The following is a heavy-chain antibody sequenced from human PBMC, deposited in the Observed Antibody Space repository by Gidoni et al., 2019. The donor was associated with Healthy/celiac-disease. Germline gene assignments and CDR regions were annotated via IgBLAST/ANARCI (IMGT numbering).Heavy chain of an antibody. CDR2: ISAYNGNA. CDR1: GYTFTSYG. V-gene: IGHV1-18*04. CDR3: ARDRRGHRSFDY. J-gene: IGHJ4*02. Sequence: QVKLVQSGAEVKKPGASVKVSCKASGYTFTSYGISWVRQAPGQGLEWMGWISAYNGNANYAQKRQGRVTITTDTSTSTAYMEVRSLRYDDTAVYYCARDRRGHRSFDYWGQVTLVTVAA.